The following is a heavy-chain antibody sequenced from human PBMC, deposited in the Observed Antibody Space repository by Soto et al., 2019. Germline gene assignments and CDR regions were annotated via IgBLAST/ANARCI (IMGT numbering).Heavy chain of an antibody. CDR1: GYTFTGYY. J-gene: IGHJ4*02. CDR3: ARDLAYDFWSGYSGTKDY. Sequence: ASVTVSCKASGYTFTGYYMHWVRQAPGQGLEWMGWINPNSGGTNYAQKFQGRVTMTRDTSISTAYMELSRLRSDDTAVYYCARDLAYDFWSGYSGTKDYWGQGTRVTVSS. CDR2: INPNSGGT. V-gene: IGHV1-2*02. D-gene: IGHD3-3*01.